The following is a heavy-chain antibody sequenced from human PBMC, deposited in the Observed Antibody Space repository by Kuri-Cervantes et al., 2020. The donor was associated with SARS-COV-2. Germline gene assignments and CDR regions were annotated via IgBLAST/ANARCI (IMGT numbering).Heavy chain of an antibody. V-gene: IGHV1-24*01. CDR1: GYTLTELS. CDR2: FDPEDGET. CDR3: ATAPAVVAANWFDP. J-gene: IGHJ5*02. Sequence: ASVKVSCKVSGYTLTELSMHWVRQAPGKGLEWMGGFDPEDGETIYAQKFQGRVIMTEDTSTDTAYMELSSLRSEDTAVYYCATAPAVVAANWFDPWGQGTLVTVSS. D-gene: IGHD2-15*01.